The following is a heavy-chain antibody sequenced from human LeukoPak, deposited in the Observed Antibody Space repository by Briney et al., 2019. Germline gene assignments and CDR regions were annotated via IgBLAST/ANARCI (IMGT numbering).Heavy chain of an antibody. CDR2: IYPGDSDT. CDR3: ARHQPYYYDSSGYWSRIDY. CDR1: GYSFTSYW. V-gene: IGHV5-51*01. J-gene: IGHJ4*02. D-gene: IGHD3-22*01. Sequence: GESLKISCKGSGYSFTSYWIGWVRQMPRKGLEWMGIIYPGDSDTRYSPSFQGQVTISADKSISTAYLQWSSLKASDTAMYYCARHQPYYYDSSGYWSRIDYWGQGTLVTVSS.